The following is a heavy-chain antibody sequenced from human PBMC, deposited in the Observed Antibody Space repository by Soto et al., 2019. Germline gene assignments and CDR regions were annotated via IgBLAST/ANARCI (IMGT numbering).Heavy chain of an antibody. CDR3: ARDWSRYYDNSGLSWFY. J-gene: IGHJ4*02. CDR1: GYTFRSYG. Sequence: EASVKVSCKASGYTFRSYGISWVRQAPGQGLEWVGWISAYNGDTHYAPKFQDRITLTTETSTDTAYMELRSLRLDDTAVYYCARDWSRYYDNSGLSWFYWGQGSLVTVSS. V-gene: IGHV1-18*04. D-gene: IGHD3-22*01. CDR2: ISAYNGDT.